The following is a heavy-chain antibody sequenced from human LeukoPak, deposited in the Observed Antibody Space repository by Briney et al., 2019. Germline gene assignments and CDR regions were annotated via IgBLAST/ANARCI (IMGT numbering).Heavy chain of an antibody. V-gene: IGHV3-48*02. D-gene: IGHD6-19*01. CDR3: ARVSGAGVFDAFDI. Sequence: GGSLRLSCAASGFTFSSYSMNWVRQAPGKGLEWVSYISSSSTIYYADSVKGRFTISRDNAKNSLYLQMNSLRDEDTAVYYCARVSGAGVFDAFDIWGQGTMVTVSS. J-gene: IGHJ3*02. CDR1: GFTFSSYS. CDR2: ISSSSTI.